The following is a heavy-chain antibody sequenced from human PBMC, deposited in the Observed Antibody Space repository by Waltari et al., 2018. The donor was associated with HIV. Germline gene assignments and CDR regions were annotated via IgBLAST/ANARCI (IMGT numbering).Heavy chain of an antibody. CDR2: ITTYKGNT. CDR1: GYNFNSYG. V-gene: IGHV1-18*04. Sequence: QVKLVQSGAEVKEPGASVKVSCQASGYNFNSYGVSWLRQAPGHGLEWLGWITTYKGNTKFAPKYQGRVTLTLDTGANAAYMEVTGLASDDTAVYYCARDARQYLSASGSAFDIWGQGTQVIVSS. D-gene: IGHD3-10*01. J-gene: IGHJ4*02. CDR3: ARDARQYLSASGSAFDI.